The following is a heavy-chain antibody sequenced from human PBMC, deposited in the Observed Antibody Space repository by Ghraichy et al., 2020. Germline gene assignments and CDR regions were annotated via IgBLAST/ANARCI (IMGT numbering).Heavy chain of an antibody. Sequence: ESLNISCTVSGGSVSSGYYYWSWIRQAPGKGLEWIGFAHNSGSTNFNPSLKSHFTISLDTSKNQFSLKLSSVTAADTAVYYCARDQTGDWYFDLWGRGTLVTVSS. V-gene: IGHV4-61*01. CDR3: ARDQTGDWYFDL. J-gene: IGHJ2*01. CDR1: GGSVSSGYYY. CDR2: AHNSGST. D-gene: IGHD7-27*01.